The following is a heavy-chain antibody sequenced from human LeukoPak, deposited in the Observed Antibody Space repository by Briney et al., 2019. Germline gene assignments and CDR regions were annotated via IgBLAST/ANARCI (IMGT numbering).Heavy chain of an antibody. J-gene: IGHJ5*02. CDR3: ARGIVPAVTGRWGHWFDP. V-gene: IGHV4-34*01. Sequence: SETLSLTCAVYGGSFSGYYWSWIRQPPGKGLEWIGEINHSGSTNYNPSLKSRVTISVDTSKNQFSLKLSSVTAADTAVYYCARGIVPAVTGRWGHWFDPWGQGTLVTVSS. CDR1: GGSFSGYY. D-gene: IGHD2-2*01. CDR2: INHSGST.